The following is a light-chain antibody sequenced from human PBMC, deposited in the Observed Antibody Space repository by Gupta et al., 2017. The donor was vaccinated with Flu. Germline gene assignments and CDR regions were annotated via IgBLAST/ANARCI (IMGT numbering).Light chain of an antibody. V-gene: IGKV1-33*01. Sequence: SVTSTSQASHDINNYINWYQWKQRKAHYPLSYDEPVLDTGVAARYSGTGCGTDFTVTISSLQHEDTETYDCYHYDNHRPSYTFGQGTTVEI. CDR2: DEP. J-gene: IGKJ2*01. CDR3: YHYDNHRPSYT. CDR1: HDINNY.